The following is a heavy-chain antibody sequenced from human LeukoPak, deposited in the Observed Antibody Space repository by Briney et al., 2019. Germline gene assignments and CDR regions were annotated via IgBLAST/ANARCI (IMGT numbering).Heavy chain of an antibody. CDR1: GFTFSSYW. Sequence: GGSLRLSCAASGFTFSSYWMSWVRQAPGKGLEWVANIKQDGSEKYYVDSVKGRFTISRDNSKNTLYLQMNSLRAEDTAVYYCAKGPRTMVRGVIWYYFDYWGQGTLVTVSS. V-gene: IGHV3-7*03. J-gene: IGHJ4*02. CDR3: AKGPRTMVRGVIWYYFDY. D-gene: IGHD3-10*01. CDR2: IKQDGSEK.